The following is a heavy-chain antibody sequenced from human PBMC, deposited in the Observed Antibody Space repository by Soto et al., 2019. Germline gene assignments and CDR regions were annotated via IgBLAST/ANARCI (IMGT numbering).Heavy chain of an antibody. D-gene: IGHD3-22*01. CDR3: AKDLGNYYYDSSGYSSYGMDV. CDR1: GFTFRSYA. V-gene: IGHV3-23*01. Sequence: GGSLRLSCAASGFTFRSYAMNWVRQAPGKGLEWVSAISASGGTTYYADSVKGRFTISRDNSKSTLYLQMNSLRAEDTAVYYCAKDLGNYYYDSSGYSSYGMDVWGQGTTVTVSS. J-gene: IGHJ6*02. CDR2: ISASGGTT.